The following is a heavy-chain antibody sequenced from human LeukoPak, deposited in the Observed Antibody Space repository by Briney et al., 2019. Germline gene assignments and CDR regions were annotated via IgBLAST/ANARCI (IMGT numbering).Heavy chain of an antibody. CDR3: ARAKVTYYDFWSGYTYYYYMDV. V-gene: IGHV3-7*01. CDR2: IKQDGSEK. J-gene: IGHJ6*03. CDR1: GFTFSSYW. D-gene: IGHD3-3*01. Sequence: GGSLRLSCAASGFTFSSYWMSWVRQAPGKGLEWVANIKQDGSEKYYVDSVKGRFTISRDNAKNSLYLQMNSLRAEDTAVYYCARAKVTYYDFWSGYTYYYYMDVWGTGTTVTVS.